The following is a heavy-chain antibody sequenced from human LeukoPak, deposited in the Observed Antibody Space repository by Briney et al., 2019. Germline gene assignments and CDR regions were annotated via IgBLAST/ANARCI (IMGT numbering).Heavy chain of an antibody. CDR3: ARETFPNYYYYGMDV. CDR2: INPSGGST. J-gene: IGHJ6*02. D-gene: IGHD2-21*01. V-gene: IGHV1-46*01. CDR1: GYTFTSYY. Sequence: ASVKVSYKASGYTFTSYYMHWVRQAPGQGLEWMGIINPSGGSTSYAQKFQGRVTMTRDTSTSTVYMELSSLRSEDTAVYYCARETFPNYYYYGMDVWGQGTTVTVSS.